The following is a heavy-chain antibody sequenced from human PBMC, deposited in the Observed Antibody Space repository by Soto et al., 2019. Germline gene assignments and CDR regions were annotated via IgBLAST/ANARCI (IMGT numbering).Heavy chain of an antibody. Sequence: GGSLRLSCAASGFTFSSYAMSWVRQAPGKGLEWVSAISGSGGSTYYADSVKGRFTISRDNSKNTLYLQMNSLRAEDTAVYYCAKEVSSSSFGMNRFDPWGQGTLVTVSS. CDR3: AKEVSSSSFGMNRFDP. CDR2: ISGSGGST. V-gene: IGHV3-23*01. CDR1: GFTFSSYA. D-gene: IGHD6-6*01. J-gene: IGHJ5*02.